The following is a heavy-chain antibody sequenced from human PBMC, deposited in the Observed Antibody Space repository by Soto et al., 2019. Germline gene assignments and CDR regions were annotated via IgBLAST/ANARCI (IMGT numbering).Heavy chain of an antibody. CDR3: ASDFWTGYPLFDY. V-gene: IGHV4-38-2*02. CDR2: VFHRGTT. Sequence: LSETLSLTCNVSGSSISSAYYWGWVRQPPGRGLEWIGSVFHRGTTYYNPSLMSRVTISLDTSKNQFSLKLSSVTAADTAVYYCASDFWTGYPLFDYWGQGALVTVSS. J-gene: IGHJ4*02. D-gene: IGHD3-3*01. CDR1: GSSISSAYY.